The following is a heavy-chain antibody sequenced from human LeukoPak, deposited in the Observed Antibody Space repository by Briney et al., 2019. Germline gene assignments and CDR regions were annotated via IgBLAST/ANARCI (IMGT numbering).Heavy chain of an antibody. J-gene: IGHJ6*02. CDR1: GXTVSSSH. V-gene: IGHV3-66*04. CDR3: VRPKHSSISWLHYGMDV. D-gene: IGHD2-2*01. CDR2: IYSDGRT. Sequence: GGSLRLSCAASGXTVSSSHLTWVRQAPGKGLEWVSLIYSDGRTYYADSVRGRFTISRDNSKNTLYLQMNSLRVEDTAVFYCVRPKHSSISWLHYGMDVWGQGTTVIVSS.